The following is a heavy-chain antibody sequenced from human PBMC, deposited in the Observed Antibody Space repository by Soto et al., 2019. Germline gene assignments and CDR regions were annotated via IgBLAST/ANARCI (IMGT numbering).Heavy chain of an antibody. Sequence: GGSLRLTCSASGFIFSDSTKYWVRQVPGKGLEAISAVSTSGRSTYYADSVKDRFTISRDNSKNTLFLQMGSLRPEDTAIYYCVKQAHGLDGVAFDYWGQGTQVTVSS. J-gene: IGHJ4*02. CDR2: VSTSGRST. CDR1: GFIFSDST. D-gene: IGHD2-15*01. CDR3: VKQAHGLDGVAFDY. V-gene: IGHV3-64D*06.